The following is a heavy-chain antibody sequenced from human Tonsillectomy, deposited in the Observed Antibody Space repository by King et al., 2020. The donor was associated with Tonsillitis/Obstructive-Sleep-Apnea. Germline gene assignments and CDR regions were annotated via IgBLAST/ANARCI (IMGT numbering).Heavy chain of an antibody. D-gene: IGHD2-2*01. Sequence: QLVQSGAEVKKPGASVKVSCKASGYTFTSYGISWVRQAPGQGLEWMGWISSYNGNTKYAQKLQGRVTMTTDTSTSTAYMELRSLRSDDTAVYYCARAYCSSTRCHANWFDPWGQGTLVTVSS. CDR2: ISSYNGNT. CDR1: GYTFTSYG. V-gene: IGHV1-18*01. J-gene: IGHJ5*02. CDR3: ARAYCSSTRCHANWFDP.